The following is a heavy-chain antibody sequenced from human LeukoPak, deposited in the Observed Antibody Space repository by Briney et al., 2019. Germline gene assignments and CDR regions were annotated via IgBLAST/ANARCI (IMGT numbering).Heavy chain of an antibody. J-gene: IGHJ6*02. D-gene: IGHD6-19*01. V-gene: IGHV3-23*01. Sequence: GGSLRLSCAASGFTFSSYAMSWVRQAPGKGLEWVSAISGSGGSTYYADSVKGRFTISRDNSKNTLYLQMNSLRAEDTAVYYCAKEVGLSSGWYLGADYYYGMDVWGQGTTVTVSS. CDR1: GFTFSSYA. CDR2: ISGSGGST. CDR3: AKEVGLSSGWYLGADYYYGMDV.